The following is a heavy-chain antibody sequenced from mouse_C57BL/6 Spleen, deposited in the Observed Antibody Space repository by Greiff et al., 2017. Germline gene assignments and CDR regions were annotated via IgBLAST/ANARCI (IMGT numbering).Heavy chain of an antibody. D-gene: IGHD1-1*01. CDR3: TSITTVVAPGY. J-gene: IGHJ2*01. V-gene: IGHV1-15*01. CDR1: GYTFTDYE. CDR2: IDPETGGT. Sequence: QVQLKESGAELVRPGASVTLSCKASGYTFTDYEMHWVKQTPVHGLEWIGAIDPETGGTAYNQKFKGKAILTADKSSSTAYMELRSLTSEDSAVYYCTSITTVVAPGYWGQGTTLTVSS.